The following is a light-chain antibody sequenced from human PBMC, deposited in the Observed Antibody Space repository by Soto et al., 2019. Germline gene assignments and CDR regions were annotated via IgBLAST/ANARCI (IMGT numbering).Light chain of an antibody. J-gene: IGKJ1*01. CDR3: QQYNSYPWT. CDR1: QRISSW. Sequence: DIQMTQSPSTLSASVGDRVTITCRASQRISSWLAWYQQKPGKAPKLLIYKASSLESGVPSRFSGSGSGKEFTLTISSLQPDDFATYYCQQYNSYPWTFGQGTKVEIK. V-gene: IGKV1-5*03. CDR2: KAS.